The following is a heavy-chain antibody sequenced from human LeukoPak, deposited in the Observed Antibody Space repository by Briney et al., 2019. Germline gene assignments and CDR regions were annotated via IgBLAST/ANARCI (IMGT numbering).Heavy chain of an antibody. V-gene: IGHV3-66*01. CDR3: ARGVGELLGRGSY. CDR2: IYSGGST. D-gene: IGHD3-10*01. J-gene: IGHJ4*02. Sequence: GGSLRLSCAASGFTVSSNYMSWVRQAPGKGLEWVSVIYSGGSTYYADSVKGRFTISRDNSKNTLYLQMNSLRAEDTAVYYCARGVGELLGRGSYWGQGTLVTVSS. CDR1: GFTVSSNY.